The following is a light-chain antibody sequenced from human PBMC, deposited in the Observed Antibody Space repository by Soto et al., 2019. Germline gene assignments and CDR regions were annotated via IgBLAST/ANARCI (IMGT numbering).Light chain of an antibody. CDR2: EVT. CDR1: SGDVEIYNL. Sequence: QSVLTQPSSLSASPGQSITIPCPGTSGDVEIYNLVSWYQQHPGKAPNLLIYEVTERPSVVSNRFSGSKSGSTASLTISWLQPDDEADYYCCSYAGNSEVFGTGTKVTVL. CDR3: CSYAGNSEV. J-gene: IGLJ1*01. V-gene: IGLV2-23*02.